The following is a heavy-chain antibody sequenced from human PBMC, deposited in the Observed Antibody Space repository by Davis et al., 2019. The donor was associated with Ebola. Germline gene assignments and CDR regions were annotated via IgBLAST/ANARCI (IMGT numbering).Heavy chain of an antibody. CDR1: GFTFNEYE. Sequence: GGSLRLSCVASGFTFNEYEMNWVRQTPEKGLEWISYISDSGSAAYYTDSVKGRFTISRDNAKNSLYLQMNSLRVEDTARYYCAKASWGPAARPLLDSWGQGTLVTVSS. CDR3: AKASWGPAARPLLDS. D-gene: IGHD2-2*02. CDR2: ISDSGSAA. J-gene: IGHJ4*02. V-gene: IGHV3-48*03.